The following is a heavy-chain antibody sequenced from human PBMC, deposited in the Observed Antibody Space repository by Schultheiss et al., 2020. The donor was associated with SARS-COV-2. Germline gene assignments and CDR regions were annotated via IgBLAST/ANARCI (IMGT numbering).Heavy chain of an antibody. Sequence: SETLSLTCTVSSGSISSGGYYWSWIRQHPGKGLEWIGYIYYSGSTYYNPSLKSRVTISVDTSKNQFSLKLSSVTAADTAVYSCARHLQLWSPFDYWGHGTLVTVSS. CDR1: SGSISSGGYY. CDR2: IYYSGST. V-gene: IGHV4-31*03. CDR3: ARHLQLWSPFDY. D-gene: IGHD5-18*01. J-gene: IGHJ4*01.